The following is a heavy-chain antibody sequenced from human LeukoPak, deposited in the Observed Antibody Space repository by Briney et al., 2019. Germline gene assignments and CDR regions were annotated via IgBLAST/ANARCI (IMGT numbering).Heavy chain of an antibody. V-gene: IGHV4-59*01. CDR2: IYYSGST. J-gene: IGHJ4*02. CDR3: ARGPARYSSGWYYFDY. Sequence: SSETLSLTCTVSGGSISSYYWNGIRQPPGKGLEWIGYIYYSGSTNYNPSLKSRVTISVDTSKNQFSLRLSSVTAADTAVYYCARGPARYSSGWYYFDYWGQGTLVTVSS. CDR1: GGSISSYY. D-gene: IGHD6-19*01.